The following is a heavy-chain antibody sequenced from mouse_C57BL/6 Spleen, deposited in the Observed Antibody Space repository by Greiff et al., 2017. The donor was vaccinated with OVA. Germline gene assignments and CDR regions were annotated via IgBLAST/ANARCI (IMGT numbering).Heavy chain of an antibody. J-gene: IGHJ2*01. D-gene: IGHD1-1*01. Sequence: EVKLVESGEGLVKPGGSLKLSCAASGFTFSSYAMSWVRQTPEKRLEWVAYISSGGDYIYYADTVKGRFTISRDNARNTLYLQMSSLKSEDTAMYYCTRGLFPSSVVAHWGQGTTLTVSS. CDR1: GFTFSSYA. CDR3: TRGLFPSSVVAH. V-gene: IGHV5-9-1*02. CDR2: ISSGGDYI.